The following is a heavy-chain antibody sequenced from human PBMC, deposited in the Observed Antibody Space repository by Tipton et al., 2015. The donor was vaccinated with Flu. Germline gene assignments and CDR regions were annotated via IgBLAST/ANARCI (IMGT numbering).Heavy chain of an antibody. Sequence: SLRLSCAASGFTFSRYEMNWVRQAPGKGLEWVSYISSTGNTIYYAESMKGRCTISRDNAKNSLYLQMNSLRAEDTAVYYCATYIATAGIGYFGMDVWGQGTTVTVSS. CDR1: GFTFSRYE. J-gene: IGHJ6*02. D-gene: IGHD6-13*01. CDR3: ATYIATAGIGYFGMDV. CDR2: ISSTGNTI. V-gene: IGHV3-48*03.